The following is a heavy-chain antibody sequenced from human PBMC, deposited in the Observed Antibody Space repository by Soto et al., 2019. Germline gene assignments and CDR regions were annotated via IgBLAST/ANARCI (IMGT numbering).Heavy chain of an antibody. V-gene: IGHV4-39*01. CDR1: GGSISSSSYY. CDR3: ASLLDWFGGYFQH. J-gene: IGHJ1*01. CDR2: IYYSGST. Sequence: SETLSLTCTVSGGSISSSSYYWGWIRQPPGKGLEWIGSIYYSGSTYYNPSLKSRVTISVDTSKNQFSLKLSSVTAADTAVYYCASLLDWFGGYFQHWGQGTLVTVSS. D-gene: IGHD3-10*01.